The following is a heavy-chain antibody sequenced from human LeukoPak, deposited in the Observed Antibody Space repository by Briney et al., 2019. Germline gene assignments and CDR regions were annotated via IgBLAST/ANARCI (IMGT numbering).Heavy chain of an antibody. CDR3: ARALEFRPFDY. CDR1: GFTFSSYG. D-gene: IGHD3-10*01. V-gene: IGHV3-33*01. CDR2: IWYDGSNK. J-gene: IGHJ4*02. Sequence: SGGSLRLSCAASGFTFSSYGMHWVRQAPGKGLEWVAVIWYDGSNKYYADSVKGRFTISRDNSKNTLYLQMNSLRAEDTAVYYCARALEFRPFDYWGQGTLVTVSS.